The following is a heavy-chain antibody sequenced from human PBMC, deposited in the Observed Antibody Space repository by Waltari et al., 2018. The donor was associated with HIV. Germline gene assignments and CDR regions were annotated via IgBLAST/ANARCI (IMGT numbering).Heavy chain of an antibody. CDR1: GFTLNNAW. CDR3: TTELCGGECYFGGLNDY. D-gene: IGHD2-21*01. CDR2: IKSMTDGGTI. J-gene: IGHJ4*02. Sequence: EVQLVESGGGLVKPGGSLRLSCAASGFTLNNAWMTWVRQAPGKGWEWVGRIKSMTDGGTIDYAEAVKGRFAISRDDSKNILFLQMSSLKIEDTAIYYCTTELCGGECYFGGLNDYWGQGALVTVSS. V-gene: IGHV3-15*01.